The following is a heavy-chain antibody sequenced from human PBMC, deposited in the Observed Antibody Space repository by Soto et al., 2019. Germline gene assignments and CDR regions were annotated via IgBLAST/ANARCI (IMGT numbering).Heavy chain of an antibody. V-gene: IGHV3-30-3*01. D-gene: IGHD2-2*01. CDR3: ARSLPAYYFDY. CDR2: ISYDGSNK. Sequence: GALRLSCAASGFTFSSYAMHWVRQAPGKGLEWVAVISYDGSNKYYADSVKGRFTISRDNSKNTLYLQMNSLRAEDTAVYYCARSLPAYYFDYWGQGTLVTVSS. J-gene: IGHJ4*02. CDR1: GFTFSSYA.